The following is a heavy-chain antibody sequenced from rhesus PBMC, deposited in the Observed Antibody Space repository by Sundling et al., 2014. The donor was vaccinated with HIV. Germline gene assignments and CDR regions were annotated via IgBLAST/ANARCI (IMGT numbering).Heavy chain of an antibody. V-gene: IGHV1-200*01. Sequence: QVQLVQSGAEVKKPGASVKLSCKASGYTFTGYTISWVRQAPGQGLEWMGWINPNNGNTGYVEKFQGRVTMTRDTSTTTAYMDLRSLRSEDTAVYYCARSRNVWSGYDFDYWGQGVLVTVSS. J-gene: IGHJ4*01. CDR3: ARSRNVWSGYDFDY. CDR1: GYTFTGYT. D-gene: IGHD3-3*01. CDR2: INPNNGNT.